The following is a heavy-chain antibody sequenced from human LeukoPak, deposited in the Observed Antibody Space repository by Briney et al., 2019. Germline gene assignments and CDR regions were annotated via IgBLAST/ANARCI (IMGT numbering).Heavy chain of an antibody. V-gene: IGHV4-39*07. CDR2: IYYSGST. D-gene: IGHD3-10*01. J-gene: IGHJ5*02. Sequence: SETLSLTCTVSGGSINISTSYWGWIRQSPGKGLDWIGSIYYSGSTYYNPSLESRVTMSVDTSKDQFSLKLSSVTAADTAVYYCARDVYYYGSGSYYFHNWFDPWGQGTLVTVSS. CDR3: ARDVYYYGSGSYYFHNWFDP. CDR1: GGSINISTSY.